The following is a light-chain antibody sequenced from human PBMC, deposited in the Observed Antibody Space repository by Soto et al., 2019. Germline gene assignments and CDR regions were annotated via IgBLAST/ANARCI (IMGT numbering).Light chain of an antibody. V-gene: IGLV2-14*01. Sequence: QSALTQPASVSGSPGQSITISCTGTSSDVGGYNYVSWYQQHPGKAPKLMIYDVSNRPSGVSNRFSGSKSGNTASQTISGLQAEDEADYYCSSYTSSSTQVFGGGTKVTVL. CDR3: SSYTSSSTQV. J-gene: IGLJ3*02. CDR2: DVS. CDR1: SSDVGGYNY.